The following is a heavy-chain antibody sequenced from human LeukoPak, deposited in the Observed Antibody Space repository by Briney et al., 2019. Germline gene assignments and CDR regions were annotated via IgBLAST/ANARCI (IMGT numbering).Heavy chain of an antibody. J-gene: IGHJ4*02. V-gene: IGHV1-2*02. CDR1: GYTFTGYY. D-gene: IGHD6-13*01. CDR2: INPNSGGT. Sequence: GASVKVSCKASGYTFTGYYMHWVRQAPGQGLEWMGWINPNSGGTNYAQKFQGRVTMTRDTSISTAYMELSRLRSDDTAVYYCAREHPSRIAAAGTPDFDYWGQGTLVTVSS. CDR3: AREHPSRIAAAGTPDFDY.